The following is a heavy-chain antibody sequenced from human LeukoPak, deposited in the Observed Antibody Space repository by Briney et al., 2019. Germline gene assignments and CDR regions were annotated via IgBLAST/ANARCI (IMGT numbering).Heavy chain of an antibody. CDR3: AEEGRLAAAGTIED. CDR2: INWNGGTT. CDR1: GFTFDDYT. D-gene: IGHD6-13*01. V-gene: IGHV3-43*01. Sequence: GGSLRLSCAASGFTFDDYTMHWVRQAPGKGLEWLSSINWNGGTTYYADSMKGRFTISRDNNKNSLYLQMNSLRIEDTALYFCAEEGRLAAAGTIEDWGQGTLVTVSS. J-gene: IGHJ4*02.